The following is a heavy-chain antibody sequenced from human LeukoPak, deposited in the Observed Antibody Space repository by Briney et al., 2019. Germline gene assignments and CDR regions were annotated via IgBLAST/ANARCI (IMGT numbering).Heavy chain of an antibody. V-gene: IGHV4-39*07. CDR2: IYYSGST. D-gene: IGHD5-12*01. Sequence: SETLSLTCTVSGGSISSSSYYWGWIRQPPGKGLEWIGSIYYSGSTYYNPSLKSRVTISVDTSKNQFSLKLSSVTVADTAVYYCAREGGGYDLDYWGQGTLVTVSS. J-gene: IGHJ4*02. CDR1: GGSISSSSYY. CDR3: AREGGGYDLDY.